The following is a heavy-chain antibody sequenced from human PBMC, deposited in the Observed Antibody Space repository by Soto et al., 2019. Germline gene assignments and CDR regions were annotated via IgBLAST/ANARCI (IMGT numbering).Heavy chain of an antibody. Sequence: ASVKVSCKASGYTFTSYGISWVRQAPGQGLEWMGWISAYNGNTKYAQKLQGRVTMTTDTSTRTAYMELRSLRSDDTAVYYCARDLTPGVVDHWGQGTLVTVSS. J-gene: IGHJ4*02. CDR2: ISAYNGNT. CDR1: GYTFTSYG. V-gene: IGHV1-18*01. D-gene: IGHD3-22*01. CDR3: ARDLTPGVVDH.